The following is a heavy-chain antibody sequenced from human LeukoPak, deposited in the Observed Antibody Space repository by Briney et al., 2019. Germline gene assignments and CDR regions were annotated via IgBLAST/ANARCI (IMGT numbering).Heavy chain of an antibody. V-gene: IGHV1-2*04. CDR3: ARGYTIAARTPHGY. Sequence: ASVKVSCKASGYTFTGYYMHWVRQAPGQGLEWMGWINPNSGGTNYAQKFQGWVTMTRDTSISTAYMELSRLRSDDTAVYYCARGYTIAARTPHGYWGQGTLVTVSS. D-gene: IGHD6-6*01. CDR2: INPNSGGT. CDR1: GYTFTGYY. J-gene: IGHJ4*02.